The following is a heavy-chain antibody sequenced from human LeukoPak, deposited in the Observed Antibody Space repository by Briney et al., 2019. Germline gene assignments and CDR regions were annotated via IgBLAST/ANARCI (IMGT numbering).Heavy chain of an antibody. D-gene: IGHD3-10*01. CDR2: INPNSGGT. V-gene: IGHV1-2*06. CDR1: GYTFTGYY. CDR3: ARDRITMVRGVTQSNWFDP. J-gene: IGHJ5*02. Sequence: ASVKVSCKASGYTFTGYYMHWVRQAPGQGLEWMGRINPNSGGTNYAQKFQGRVTMTRDTSISTAYMELSRLRSDDTAVYCCARDRITMVRGVTQSNWFDPWGQGTLVTVSS.